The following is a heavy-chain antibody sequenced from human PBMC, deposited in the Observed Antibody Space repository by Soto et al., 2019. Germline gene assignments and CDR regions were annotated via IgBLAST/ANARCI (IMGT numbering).Heavy chain of an antibody. CDR2: ISSYNGDT. Sequence: QVKLVQSGAEVKKPGASVKVSCKASGYTFTRSGISWVRQAPGQGPEWMGWISSYNGDTNYAQTFQGRVTMTTDTSTSTAYMELRSLRSDDTAVYYCAREGGAPYYYYGMDVWGQGTPVTVSS. J-gene: IGHJ6*02. D-gene: IGHD3-10*01. V-gene: IGHV1-18*01. CDR1: GYTFTRSG. CDR3: AREGGAPYYYYGMDV.